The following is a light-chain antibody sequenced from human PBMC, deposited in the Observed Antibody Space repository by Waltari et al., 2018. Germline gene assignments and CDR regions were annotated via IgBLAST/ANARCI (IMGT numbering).Light chain of an antibody. V-gene: IGLV2-14*01. Sequence: QSALTQPASVSGSPGQSITISCTGTSSDVGGYNYVSWYQQHPVKAPKLMIYDVSKRPSGVSNRFSGSKSGNTASLTISVLQAEDEADYYCSSYTSSSTWVFGGGTKLTVL. CDR3: SSYTSSSTWV. CDR1: SSDVGGYNY. J-gene: IGLJ3*02. CDR2: DVS.